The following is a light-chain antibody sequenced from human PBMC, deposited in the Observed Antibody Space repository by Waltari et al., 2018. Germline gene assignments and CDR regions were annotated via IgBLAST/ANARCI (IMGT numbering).Light chain of an antibody. J-gene: IGLJ3*02. Sequence: QSALTQPRSVSESPGQSVTISCTGTSSDVGSYSYVSWFQQHPGKAPKLMIYYVTKRPSGVPDRFAGSKSGNTASLTISGLQAEDEADYYCCSYAGSYTWVFGGGTKLTVL. CDR1: SSDVGSYSY. CDR2: YVT. CDR3: CSYAGSYTWV. V-gene: IGLV2-11*01.